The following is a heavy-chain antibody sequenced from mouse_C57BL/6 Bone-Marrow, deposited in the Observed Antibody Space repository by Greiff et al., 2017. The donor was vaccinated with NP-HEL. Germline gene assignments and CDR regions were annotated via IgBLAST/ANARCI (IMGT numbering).Heavy chain of an antibody. CDR3: TSITTVPHWYFDV. D-gene: IGHD1-1*01. CDR1: GFNIKDDY. CDR2: IDPENGDT. J-gene: IGHJ1*03. V-gene: IGHV14-4*01. Sequence: VQLQQSGAELVRPGASVKLSCTASGFNIKDDYMHWVKQRPEQGLEWIGWIDPENGDTEYASKFQGKATIPADTSSNTAYLQLSSLTSEDTAVYYCTSITTVPHWYFDVWGTGTTVTVSS.